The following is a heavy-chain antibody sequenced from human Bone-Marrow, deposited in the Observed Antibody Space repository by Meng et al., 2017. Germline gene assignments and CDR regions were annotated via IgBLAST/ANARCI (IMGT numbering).Heavy chain of an antibody. Sequence: ASVKVSCKASGYTFTGYYMHWVRQAPGQGLEWMGRINPNSGGTNYAQKFQGRVTMTRDTSISTAYMELSRLRSDDTAVYYCARDPPTTRDFAYWGQGNLVNVSS. D-gene: IGHD1-1*01. J-gene: IGHJ4*02. V-gene: IGHV1-2*06. CDR3: ARDPPTTRDFAY. CDR2: INPNSGGT. CDR1: GYTFTGYY.